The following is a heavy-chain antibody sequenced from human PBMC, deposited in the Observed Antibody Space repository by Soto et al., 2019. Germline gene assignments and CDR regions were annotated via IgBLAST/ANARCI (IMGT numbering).Heavy chain of an antibody. CDR3: ARDQPGYSYGYGLGY. J-gene: IGHJ4*02. CDR1: GFTFSSYS. Sequence: EVQLVESGGGLVKPGGSLRLSCAASGFTFSSYSMNWVRQAPGKGLEWVSSISSSSSYIYYADSVKGRFTISRDNAKKSLYLHMNSLRAEDTAVYYCARDQPGYSYGYGLGYWGQGTLVTVSS. D-gene: IGHD5-18*01. CDR2: ISSSSSYI. V-gene: IGHV3-21*01.